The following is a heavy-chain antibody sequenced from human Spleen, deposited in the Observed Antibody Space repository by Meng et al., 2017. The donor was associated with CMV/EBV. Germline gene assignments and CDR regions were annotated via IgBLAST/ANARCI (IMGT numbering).Heavy chain of an antibody. J-gene: IGHJ5*02. CDR2: INHSGST. CDR1: GGSFSSYY. V-gene: IGHV4-34*01. Sequence: LTCAVYGGSFSSYYWSWIRQPPGKGLEWIGEINHSGSTNYNPSLKSRVTISVDTSKNQFSLKLSSVTAADTAVYYCARGGRRKNWFDPWGQGTLVTVSS. CDR3: ARGGRRKNWFDP. D-gene: IGHD2-15*01.